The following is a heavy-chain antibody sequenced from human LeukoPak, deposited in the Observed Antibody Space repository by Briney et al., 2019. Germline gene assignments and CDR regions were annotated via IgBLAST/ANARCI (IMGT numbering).Heavy chain of an antibody. CDR2: INPNSGGT. V-gene: IGHV1-2*02. Sequence: ASVTVSCKASGYTFTVYYMHWVRQAPGQGLEWMGWINPNSGGTKYIQKFQGRVTMTRDTSISTAYMELSRLRSDDTAVYYCARDPGWGFSDYWGQGTLVTVSS. CDR1: GYTFTVYY. D-gene: IGHD3-16*01. CDR3: ARDPGWGFSDY. J-gene: IGHJ4*02.